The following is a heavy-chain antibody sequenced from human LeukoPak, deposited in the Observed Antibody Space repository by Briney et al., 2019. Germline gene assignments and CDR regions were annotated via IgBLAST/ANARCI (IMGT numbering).Heavy chain of an antibody. CDR3: ARLLDWYFDL. CDR1: AFTFSSYE. CDR2: IRSSGSTI. V-gene: IGHV3-48*03. J-gene: IGHJ2*01. Sequence: PGGCLRLSCAASAFTFSSYEMNSVRQAPGKGLEWVSYIRSSGSTIYYADSVKGRFTISRDNAKNSLYLQMNSLRAEDTGVYYCARLLDWYFDLWGRGTLVTVSS.